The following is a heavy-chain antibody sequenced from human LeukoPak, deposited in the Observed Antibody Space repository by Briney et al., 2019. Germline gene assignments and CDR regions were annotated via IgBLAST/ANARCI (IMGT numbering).Heavy chain of an antibody. CDR3: ARGPPDFYNSGSYYNGYNWFDS. CDR1: GGSISNGTSY. D-gene: IGHD3-10*01. CDR2: IYSSGST. J-gene: IGHJ5*01. Sequence: YPSETLSLTCTVSGGSISNGTSYWTWIRQPAGKSLEWLGRIYSSGSTNYNPSPKSRVTISADTSKNQFSLTLTSVTAADTAVYYCARGPPDFYNSGSYYNGYNWFDSWGQGTLVTVSS. V-gene: IGHV4-61*02.